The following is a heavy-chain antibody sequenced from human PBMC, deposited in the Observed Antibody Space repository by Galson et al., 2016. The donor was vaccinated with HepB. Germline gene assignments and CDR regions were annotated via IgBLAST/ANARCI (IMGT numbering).Heavy chain of an antibody. CDR2: ISSSSSYI. V-gene: IGHV3-21*01. CDR1: GFTFSDYP. D-gene: IGHD6-13*01. CDR3: ARVIAAAGYFDY. J-gene: IGHJ4*02. Sequence: SLRLSCAASGFTFSDYPMSWVRQAPGKGLEWVSSISSSSSYIYYADSVKGRFTISRDNAKNSLYLQMNSLRAEDTAVYYCARVIAAAGYFDYWGQGTLVTVAA.